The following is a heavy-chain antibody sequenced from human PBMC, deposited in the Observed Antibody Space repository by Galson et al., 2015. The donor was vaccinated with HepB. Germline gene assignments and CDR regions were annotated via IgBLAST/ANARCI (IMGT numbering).Heavy chain of an antibody. D-gene: IGHD5-24*01. CDR1: GYTLTRYS. V-gene: IGHV1-18*01. J-gene: IGHJ4*02. Sequence: SVKVSCKASGYTLTRYSISWVRQAPGQGLEWMGWIIPYNGYTSYAQNLQGRVTVTTDTSTTTAYMELRSLRSDDTAVYYCARGGMATFGGPPLDYWGQGTLVTVSS. CDR3: ARGGMATFGGPPLDY. CDR2: IIPYNGYT.